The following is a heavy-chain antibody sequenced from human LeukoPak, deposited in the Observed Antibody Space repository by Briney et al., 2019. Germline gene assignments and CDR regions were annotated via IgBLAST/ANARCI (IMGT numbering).Heavy chain of an antibody. CDR2: VYDNGYT. CDR1: GGSISQYH. V-gene: IGHV4-59*01. D-gene: IGHD5-24*01. J-gene: IGHJ4*02. CDR3: ARNGYNRLYYFDY. Sequence: SETLSLTCSGSGGSISQYHWSWIRQPPGKGLEWIGYVYDNGYTDYNPSLKRRAAISVDTSKNQFSLKPSSVTASDTAVYYCARNGYNRLYYFDYWGQGTLVTVSS.